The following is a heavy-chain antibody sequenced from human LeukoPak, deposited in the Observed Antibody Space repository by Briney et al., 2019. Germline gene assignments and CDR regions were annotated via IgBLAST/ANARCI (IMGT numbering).Heavy chain of an antibody. CDR1: GFTFSSYS. CDR2: ISSSSSYI. Sequence: GGSLRLSCAASGFTFSSYSMNWVRQAPGKGLEWVSFISSSSSYIYYADSVKGRFTISRDNAKNSLYLQMNSLRAEDTAVYYCATQLGYKGNYWGQGTLVTVSS. J-gene: IGHJ4*02. CDR3: ATQLGYKGNY. V-gene: IGHV3-21*01. D-gene: IGHD1-14*01.